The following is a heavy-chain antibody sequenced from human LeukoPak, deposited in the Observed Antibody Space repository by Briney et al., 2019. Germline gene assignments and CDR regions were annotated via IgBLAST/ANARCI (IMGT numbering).Heavy chain of an antibody. CDR3: ARHRSGGSQDDAFDI. CDR2: IKQDGSEK. Sequence: PGGSLRLSCAASEFTFPMYWMSWVRQAPGKGLEWVADIKQDGSEKYYVDSVKGRFTISRQNAKNSLFLQMNSLRAGDTAVNYCARHRSGGSQDDAFDIWGQGTMVTVSS. V-gene: IGHV3-7*01. J-gene: IGHJ3*02. D-gene: IGHD2-15*01. CDR1: EFTFPMYW.